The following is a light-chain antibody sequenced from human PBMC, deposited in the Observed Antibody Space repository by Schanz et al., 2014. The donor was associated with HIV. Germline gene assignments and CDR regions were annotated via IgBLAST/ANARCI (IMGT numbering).Light chain of an antibody. J-gene: IGKJ2*01. CDR1: QTVSKN. V-gene: IGKV3-15*01. CDR2: GAS. Sequence: EIVMTQSPGTLSVSPGERATLSCRASQTVSKNLAWYQQKPGQAPRLLIYGASTRVTGIPARFSGSGSGTEFTLTISSLQSEDFALYYCQQYNYWPPYTFGQGTKLEIK. CDR3: QQYNYWPPYT.